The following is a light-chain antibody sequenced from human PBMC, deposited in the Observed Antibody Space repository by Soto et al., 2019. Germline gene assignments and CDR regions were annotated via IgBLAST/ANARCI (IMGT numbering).Light chain of an antibody. V-gene: IGKV3-20*01. CDR2: GAS. CDR1: QSVSSN. J-gene: IGKJ1*01. Sequence: EIVMTQSPTTLSVSPGERATLSCRASQSVSSNLAWYQQKPGQAPRLLIYGASNRATGIPDRFSGSGSGTDFTLTISRMEPEDFAVYCCQQYGSSPRTFGQGTKVE. CDR3: QQYGSSPRT.